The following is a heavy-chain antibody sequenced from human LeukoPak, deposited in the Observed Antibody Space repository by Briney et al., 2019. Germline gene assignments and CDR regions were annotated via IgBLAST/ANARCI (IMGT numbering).Heavy chain of an antibody. CDR2: ISWNSGSI. V-gene: IGHV3-9*01. CDR1: GFTFNDYA. D-gene: IGHD3-22*01. J-gene: IGHJ4*02. Sequence: PGRSLRLSCAASGFTFNDYAMHWLRQAPGKGLEWVSGISWNSGSIGYADSVKGRFTISRDNAKNSLYLQMNSLRAEDTALYYCAKSTSSGYYRPYFDYWGQGTLVTVSS. CDR3: AKSTSSGYYRPYFDY.